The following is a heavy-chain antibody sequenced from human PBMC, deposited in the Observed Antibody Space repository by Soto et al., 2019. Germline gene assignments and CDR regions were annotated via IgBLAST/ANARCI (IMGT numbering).Heavy chain of an antibody. CDR2: ISAYNGNT. D-gene: IGHD3-9*01. CDR1: GYRFTSYG. Sequence: ASVKVSCTACGYRFTSYGISWVRQAPGQGLEWMGWISAYNGNTNYAQKLQGRVTMTTDTSTSTAYMELRSLRSDDTAVYYCARDLRVLRYFDWSRGAFDIWGQGTMVTVSS. J-gene: IGHJ3*02. CDR3: ARDLRVLRYFDWSRGAFDI. V-gene: IGHV1-18*01.